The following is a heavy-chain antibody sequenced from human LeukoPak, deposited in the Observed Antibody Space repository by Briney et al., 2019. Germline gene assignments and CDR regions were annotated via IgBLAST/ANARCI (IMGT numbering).Heavy chain of an antibody. J-gene: IGHJ3*02. CDR1: GYTFTGYY. CDR3: ARVGSSGYITDAFDI. V-gene: IGHV1-2*02. Sequence: ASVKVSCTASGYTFTGYYMHWVRQAPGQGLEWMGWINPNSGGTNYAQKFQGRVTMTRDTSISTAYMELSRLRSDDTAVYYCARVGSSGYITDAFDIWGQGTMVTVSS. D-gene: IGHD3-22*01. CDR2: INPNSGGT.